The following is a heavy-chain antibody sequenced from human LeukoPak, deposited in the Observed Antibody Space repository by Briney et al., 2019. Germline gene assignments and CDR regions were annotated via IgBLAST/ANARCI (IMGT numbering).Heavy chain of an antibody. D-gene: IGHD1-26*01. CDR2: IYHSGST. V-gene: IGHV4-38-2*02. CDR1: GYSISSGYY. Sequence: SETLSLTCTVSGYSISSGYYWGWIRPPPGKGLEWIGSIYHSGSTYYNPSLKSRVTISVGTSKNQFSLKLSSVTAADTAVYYCARGKIVGAILDYWGQGTLVTVSS. J-gene: IGHJ4*02. CDR3: ARGKIVGAILDY.